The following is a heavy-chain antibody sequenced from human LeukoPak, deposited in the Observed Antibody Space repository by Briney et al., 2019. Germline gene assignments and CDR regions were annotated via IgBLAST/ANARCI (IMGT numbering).Heavy chain of an antibody. CDR1: GYTFTGSGWY. Sequence: ASVKVSCKASGYTFTGSGWYPYWLRHAAREGLECEGWILPNNDSTLYAQKFQGRVAMTTDTSISTAYMQLSRLRPDDTAMYYCARDGPAQMVDFDYWGQGTLVTVSS. J-gene: IGHJ4*02. V-gene: IGHV1-2*02. D-gene: IGHD3-10*01. CDR2: ILPNNDST. CDR3: ARDGPAQMVDFDY.